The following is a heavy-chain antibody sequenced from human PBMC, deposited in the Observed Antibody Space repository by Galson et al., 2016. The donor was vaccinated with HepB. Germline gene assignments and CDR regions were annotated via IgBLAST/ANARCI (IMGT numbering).Heavy chain of an antibody. J-gene: IGHJ4*02. CDR2: TWFDGNYK. CDR1: GLNFISYG. CDR3: ARSREYFGSGSYLDY. Sequence: SLRLSCAASGLNFISYGLHWVRQAPGKGLEWVAVTWFDGNYKDYAESVKGRITVSRDNTKNTLSLQLDSLRAEDTAVYHCARSREYFGSGSYLDYWGQGTLVTVSS. V-gene: IGHV3-33*01. D-gene: IGHD3-10*01.